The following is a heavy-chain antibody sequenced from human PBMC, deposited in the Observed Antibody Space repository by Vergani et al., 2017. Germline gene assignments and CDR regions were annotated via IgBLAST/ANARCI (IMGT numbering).Heavy chain of an antibody. CDR2: ISYDGSNK. D-gene: IGHD3-16*01. J-gene: IGHJ6*03. Sequence: QVQLVESGGGVVQPGRSLRLSCAASGFTFSSYGMQWVRQAPGKGLEWVAVISYDGSNKYYADSVKGRFTISRDNSKNTLYLQMNSLSAEDTAVYYCAKEITPYYYDMDVWGKGTTVTVSS. V-gene: IGHV3-30*18. CDR1: GFTFSSYG. CDR3: AKEITPYYYDMDV.